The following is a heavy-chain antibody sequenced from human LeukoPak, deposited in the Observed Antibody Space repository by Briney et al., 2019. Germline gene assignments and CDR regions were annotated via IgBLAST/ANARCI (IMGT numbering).Heavy chain of an antibody. CDR1: GYTFTGYY. CDR3: ARGPKKIRYFDWLYIYFDY. CDR2: ISAYNGNT. D-gene: IGHD3-9*01. Sequence: ASVKVSCKASGYTFTGYYMHWVRQAPGQGLEWMGWISAYNGNTNYAQKLQGRVTMTTDASTSTAYMELRSLRSDDTAVYYCARGPKKIRYFDWLYIYFDYWGQGTLVTVSS. J-gene: IGHJ4*02. V-gene: IGHV1-18*04.